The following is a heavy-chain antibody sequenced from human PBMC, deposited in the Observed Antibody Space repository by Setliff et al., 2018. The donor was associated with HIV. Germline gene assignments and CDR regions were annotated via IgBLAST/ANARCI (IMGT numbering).Heavy chain of an antibody. CDR3: ARVLSGFLVDY. V-gene: IGHV4-38-2*02. CDR1: GYSISSGYY. D-gene: IGHD6-25*01. Sequence: SETLSLTCTVSGYSISSGYYWGWIRQTPGKGLEWIGSIYHSGSTYYNPSLKSRVTISVDTSKNQFSLKLSSVTAADTAVYYCARVLSGFLVDYWGQGTLVTVS. J-gene: IGHJ4*02. CDR2: IYHSGST.